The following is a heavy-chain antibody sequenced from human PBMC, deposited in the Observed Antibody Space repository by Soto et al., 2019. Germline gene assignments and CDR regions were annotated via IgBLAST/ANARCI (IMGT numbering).Heavy chain of an antibody. CDR2: IYPGDSDT. CDR1: GYIFSKYW. V-gene: IGHV5-51*01. Sequence: PGESLKISCKSSGYIFSKYWIGWVRQMPGKGLKWMGIIYPGDSDTRYSPSFQGQVTISADKSITTAYLQWRSLKASDTAIYYCVVYSSSSGRHFDYWGQGTLVTVSS. D-gene: IGHD6-6*01. J-gene: IGHJ4*02. CDR3: VVYSSSSGRHFDY.